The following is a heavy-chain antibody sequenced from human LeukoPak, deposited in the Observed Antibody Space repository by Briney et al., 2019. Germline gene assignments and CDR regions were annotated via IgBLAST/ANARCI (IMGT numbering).Heavy chain of an antibody. CDR2: LIGSSGST. CDR1: GFTSTKYA. Sequence: GGSLRLSCAASGFTSTKYAMNWVRQAPGKGLEWVSVLIGSSGSTDYADSVKGRFTMSRDISKNTLFLQMNSLRAEDTAIFYCAKGAYDYIEIAYFDSWGQGTLVTVSS. D-gene: IGHD5-12*01. J-gene: IGHJ4*02. V-gene: IGHV3-23*01. CDR3: AKGAYDYIEIAYFDS.